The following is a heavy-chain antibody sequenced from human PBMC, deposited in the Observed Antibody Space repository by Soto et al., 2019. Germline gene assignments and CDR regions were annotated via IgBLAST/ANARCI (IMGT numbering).Heavy chain of an antibody. CDR3: ARGGTYDILTGYAFDI. CDR2: IYYSGST. D-gene: IGHD3-9*01. Sequence: QVQLQESGPGLVKPSQTLSLTCTVSGGSISSGGYYWSWIRQHPGKGLEWIGYIYYSGSTYYNPSLKSRVTISVDTSKNQFSLELSSVTAADTAVYYCARGGTYDILTGYAFDIWGQGTMVTVSS. CDR1: GGSISSGGYY. V-gene: IGHV4-31*03. J-gene: IGHJ3*02.